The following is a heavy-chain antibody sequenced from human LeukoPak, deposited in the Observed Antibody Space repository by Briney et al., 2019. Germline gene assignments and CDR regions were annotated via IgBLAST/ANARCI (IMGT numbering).Heavy chain of an antibody. Sequence: SVKVSCKASGGTFRSFCMNWVRQAPGQGLEWMGGIIPVFGVPNYAQRFQGRVTISADELTTTVHMEVTSLRSEDTAVYYCTRGSAGIAPATTKNYFDSWGQGTPVIVSS. V-gene: IGHV1-69*13. J-gene: IGHJ4*02. D-gene: IGHD6-13*01. CDR3: TRGSAGIAPATTKNYFDS. CDR2: IIPVFGVP. CDR1: GGTFRSFC.